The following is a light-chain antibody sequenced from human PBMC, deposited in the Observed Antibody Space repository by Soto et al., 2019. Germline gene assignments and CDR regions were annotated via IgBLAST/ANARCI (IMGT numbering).Light chain of an antibody. Sequence: EIGMTQSPDTLSVSPGEGVTLSCRASQSVSSNLAWYQQRPGQAPRLLIYGASTRATGIPARFSGSGSGTEFALTISSVQSDDIAVFYCQQYHIWPLTFGGGTKVDI. V-gene: IGKV3-15*01. J-gene: IGKJ4*01. CDR3: QQYHIWPLT. CDR1: QSVSSN. CDR2: GAS.